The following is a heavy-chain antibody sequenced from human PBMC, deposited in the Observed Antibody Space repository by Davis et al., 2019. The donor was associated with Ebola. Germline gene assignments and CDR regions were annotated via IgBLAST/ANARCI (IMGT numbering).Heavy chain of an antibody. CDR1: GFTFSSYW. CDR3: ARDQIVVVVAAPKNTYYGMDV. J-gene: IGHJ6*04. D-gene: IGHD2-15*01. V-gene: IGHV3-74*01. CDR2: INSDGSST. Sequence: PGGSLRLSCAASGFTFSSYWMHWVRQAPGKGLVWVSRINSDGSSTSYADSVKGRFTISRDNAKNTLYLQMNSLRAEDTAVYYCARDQIVVVVAAPKNTYYGMDVWGKGTTVTVSS.